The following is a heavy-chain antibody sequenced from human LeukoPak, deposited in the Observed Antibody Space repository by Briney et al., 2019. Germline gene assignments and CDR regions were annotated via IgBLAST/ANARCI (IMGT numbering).Heavy chain of an antibody. CDR1: GFTFNSYS. CDR2: VSSVSSSM. Sequence: PGGSLRLSCAASGFTFNSYSMNWFRQAPGKGLEWVSYVSSVSSSMYYADSVKGRFTISRDNSKNTLYLQMNSLRAEDTAVYYCARGQSPFDPWGQGTLVTVSS. CDR3: ARGQSPFDP. J-gene: IGHJ5*02. V-gene: IGHV3-48*01.